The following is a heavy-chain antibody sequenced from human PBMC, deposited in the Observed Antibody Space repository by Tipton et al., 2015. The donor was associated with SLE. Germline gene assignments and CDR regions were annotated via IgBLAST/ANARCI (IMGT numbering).Heavy chain of an antibody. Sequence: TLSLTCTVSGGSVSSGGYYWSWIRQHPGKGLEWIGYMHDSGATFYNPSLRSRSAISVDTSQNQFSLRLTSVTAADTAVYYCARHLGASFDFWGQGILVTVSS. V-gene: IGHV4-31*03. CDR1: GGSVSSGGYY. J-gene: IGHJ4*02. CDR2: MHDSGAT. CDR3: ARHLGASFDF.